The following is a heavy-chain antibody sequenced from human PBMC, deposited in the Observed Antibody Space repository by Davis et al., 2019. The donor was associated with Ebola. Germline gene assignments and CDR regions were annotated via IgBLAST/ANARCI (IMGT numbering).Heavy chain of an antibody. Sequence: GGSLRLSCAASGFTFSSYGMHWVRQAPGKGLEWVSSISSSSSYIYYADSVKGRFTISRDNAKNSLYLQMNSLRAEDTAVYYCARGVENGIAAAGYYFDYWGQGTLVTVSS. V-gene: IGHV3-21*01. J-gene: IGHJ4*02. D-gene: IGHD6-13*01. CDR2: ISSSSSYI. CDR3: ARGVENGIAAAGYYFDY. CDR1: GFTFSSYG.